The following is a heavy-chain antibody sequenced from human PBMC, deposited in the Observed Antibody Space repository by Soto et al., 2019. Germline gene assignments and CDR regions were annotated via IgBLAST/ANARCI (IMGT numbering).Heavy chain of an antibody. CDR3: ASRGYCSGGSCSTGTGGFDP. V-gene: IGHV1-69*06. J-gene: IGHJ5*02. Sequence: VQLVQSGAEVKKPGSSVKVSCKASGGTFSSYAISWVRQAPGQGLEWMGGIIPIFGTANYAQKFQGRVTITADKSTSTAYMELSSLRSEDTAVYYCASRGYCSGGSCSTGTGGFDPWGQGTLVTVSS. CDR1: GGTFSSYA. D-gene: IGHD2-15*01. CDR2: IIPIFGTA.